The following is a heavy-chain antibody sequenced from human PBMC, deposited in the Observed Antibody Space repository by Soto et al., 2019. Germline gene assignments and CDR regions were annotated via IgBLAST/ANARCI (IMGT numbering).Heavy chain of an antibody. V-gene: IGHV3-9*01. CDR2: ISWNSGSI. Sequence: EVQLVESGGGLVQPGRSLRLSCAASGFTFDDYVMHWVRQAPGKGLEWVSGISWNSGSIGYADSVKGRFTISRDNAKNSLYLQMNSLRAEDTALYYCAKRGARGGDYFDYWGQGTLVTVSS. J-gene: IGHJ4*02. CDR3: AKRGARGGDYFDY. CDR1: GFTFDDYV. D-gene: IGHD6-6*01.